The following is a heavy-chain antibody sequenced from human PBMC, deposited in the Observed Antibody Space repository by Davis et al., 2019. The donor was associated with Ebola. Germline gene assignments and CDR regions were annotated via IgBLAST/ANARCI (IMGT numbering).Heavy chain of an antibody. CDR3: AKGGRGSYYGRFDY. CDR2: VSWNSGSI. Sequence: PGGSLRLSCAASGFTFDDYAMHWVRQAPGKGLEWVSGVSWNSGSIVYADSVKGRFTISRDNAKNSLYLQMNSLRPEDTAFYYCAKGGRGSYYGRFDYWGQGTLVTVSS. V-gene: IGHV3-9*01. CDR1: GFTFDDYA. J-gene: IGHJ4*02. D-gene: IGHD3-10*01.